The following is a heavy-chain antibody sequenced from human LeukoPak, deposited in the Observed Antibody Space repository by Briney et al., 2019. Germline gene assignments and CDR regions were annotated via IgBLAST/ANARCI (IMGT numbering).Heavy chain of an antibody. Sequence: PGGSLRLSCAASGFTFSSYYMYWVRQAPGKGPVWVSGTNTVGSTTSYADSVVKGRFTISRDNAKNTLYLQMNSLRAEDTAVYYCVAYNWNSPDYWGQGTLVTVSS. CDR3: VAYNWNSPDY. V-gene: IGHV3-74*01. D-gene: IGHD1-7*01. CDR1: GFTFSSYY. CDR2: TNTVGSTT. J-gene: IGHJ4*02.